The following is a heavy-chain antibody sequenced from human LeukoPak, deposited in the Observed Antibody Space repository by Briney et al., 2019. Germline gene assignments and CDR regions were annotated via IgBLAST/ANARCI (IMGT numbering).Heavy chain of an antibody. CDR3: ASSIAAAGEY. V-gene: IGHV4-61*02. J-gene: IGHJ4*02. CDR2: IYPSGST. D-gene: IGHD6-13*01. CDR1: GGSISSGSYY. Sequence: SQTLSLTCTVSGGSISSGSYYWSWIRQPAGKGLEWIVRIYPSGSTNYNPSLKSRVTISVDTSKNQFSLKLSSVTAADTAVYYCASSIAAAGEYWGQGTLVTVSS.